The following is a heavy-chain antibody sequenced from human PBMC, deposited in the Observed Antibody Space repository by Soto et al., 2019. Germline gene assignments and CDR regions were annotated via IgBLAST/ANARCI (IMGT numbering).Heavy chain of an antibody. CDR2: INPNSGGT. CDR3: ARGNGDSGPKEYYYYGMDV. D-gene: IGHD2-21*02. CDR1: GYTFTGYY. Sequence: ASVKVSCKASGYTFTGYYMHWVRQAPGQGLEWMGWINPNSGGTNYAQKFQGWVTMTRDTSISTAYMELSRLRSDDTAVYYCARGNGDSGPKEYYYYGMDVWGQGTTVTVSS. J-gene: IGHJ6*02. V-gene: IGHV1-2*04.